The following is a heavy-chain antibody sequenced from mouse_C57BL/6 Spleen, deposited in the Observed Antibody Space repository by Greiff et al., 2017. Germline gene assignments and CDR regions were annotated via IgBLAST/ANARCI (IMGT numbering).Heavy chain of an antibody. J-gene: IGHJ4*01. CDR2: ISSGGDYI. CDR1: GFTFSSYA. Sequence: EVKLMESGEGLVKPGGSLKLSCAASGFTFSSYAMSWVRQTPEKRLEWVAYISSGGDYIYYADTVKGRFTISRDNARNTLYLQMSSLKSEDTAMYYCTRGIYYGSSYDAMDYWGQGTSVTVSS. CDR3: TRGIYYGSSYDAMDY. V-gene: IGHV5-9-1*02. D-gene: IGHD1-1*01.